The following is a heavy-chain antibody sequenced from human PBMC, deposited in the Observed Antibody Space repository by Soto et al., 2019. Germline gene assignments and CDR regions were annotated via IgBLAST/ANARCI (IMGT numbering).Heavy chain of an antibody. D-gene: IGHD3-22*01. CDR3: ARENVIVVAQGVDY. V-gene: IGHV3-30-3*01. J-gene: IGHJ4*02. CDR2: ISYDGSNK. CDR1: GFTFSSYA. Sequence: QVQLVESGGGVVQPGRSLRLSCSASGFTFSSYAMHWVRQAPGKGLEWVAGISYDGSNKYYAYSVKGRFTISRDNSKNRLYLQMNSLRAEDTVVYYCARENVIVVAQGVDYWGQGTLVTVSS.